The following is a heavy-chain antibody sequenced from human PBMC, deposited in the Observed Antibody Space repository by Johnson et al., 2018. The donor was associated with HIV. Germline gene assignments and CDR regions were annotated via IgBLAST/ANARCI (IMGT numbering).Heavy chain of an antibody. D-gene: IGHD6-13*01. V-gene: IGHV3-66*01. CDR2: IYSGGST. CDR1: GFTISNNY. J-gene: IGHJ3*02. Sequence: VQLVESGGGVVRPGKSLRLSCAASGFTISNNYMSWVRQAPGKGLEWVSVIYSGGSTYYADSVKGRFTISRDNSKNTLYLQMNSLRAEDTAVYYCARGWQQRAFDIWGQGTMVTVSS. CDR3: ARGWQQRAFDI.